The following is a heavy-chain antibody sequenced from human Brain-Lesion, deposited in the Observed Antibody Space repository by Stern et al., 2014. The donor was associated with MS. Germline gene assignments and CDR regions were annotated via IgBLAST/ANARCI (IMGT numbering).Heavy chain of an antibody. V-gene: IGHV3-73*01. CDR1: GLTFTASA. CDR2: IGNKANNYAT. CDR3: TRTRAYYYYGMDV. Sequence: EVQLVESGGGLVQPGGSLKLSCAASGLTFTASALQWVRQASGKGLEWVCRIGNKANNYATAYAESVKGRVTISRDDSKNTAYLQMNSLKSEDTAVYYCTRTRAYYYYGMDVWGQGTTVTVSS. J-gene: IGHJ6*02.